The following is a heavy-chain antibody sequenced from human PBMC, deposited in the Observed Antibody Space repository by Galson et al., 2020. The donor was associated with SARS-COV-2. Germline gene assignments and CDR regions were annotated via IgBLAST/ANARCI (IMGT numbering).Heavy chain of an antibody. D-gene: IGHD4-17*01. CDR2: IYSGGST. Sequence: GSLRLSCAASGFTVSSNYMSWVRQAPGKGLEWVSVIYSGGSTYYADSVKGRFTISRDNSKNTLYLQMNSLRAEDTAVYYCARVMPYGDYLDYWGQGTLVTVSS. V-gene: IGHV3-53*01. CDR1: GFTVSSNY. J-gene: IGHJ4*02. CDR3: ARVMPYGDYLDY.